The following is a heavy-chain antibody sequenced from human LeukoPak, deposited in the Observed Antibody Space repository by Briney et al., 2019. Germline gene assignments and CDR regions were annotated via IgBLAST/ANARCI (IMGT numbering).Heavy chain of an antibody. CDR2: ISGSGGST. V-gene: IGHV3-23*01. CDR1: GFTFSDYA. D-gene: IGHD4-17*01. Sequence: QPGGSLRLSCAASGFTFSDYAMSWVRQALGMGLKWASVISGSGGSTYNVDPVKGRFTISRDNSKNTLYLQMNSLRAEDTAVYYCAKSVESAVTTNPYFDYWGQGILVTVSS. CDR3: AKSVESAVTTNPYFDY. J-gene: IGHJ4*02.